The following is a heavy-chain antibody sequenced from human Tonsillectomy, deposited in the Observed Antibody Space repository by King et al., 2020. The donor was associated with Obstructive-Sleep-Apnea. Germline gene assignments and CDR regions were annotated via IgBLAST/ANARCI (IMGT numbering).Heavy chain of an antibody. D-gene: IGHD4-23*01. CDR3: AKDFGGNPNGYFDY. CDR2: ISWNSGSI. Sequence: VQLVESGGGLVKPGRSLRLSCAAAGFTFDDYAMHWVRQSPGKGLEWVSGISWNSGSIGYADSVKGRFTISRDNAKNSLYLQMNSLRAEDTALYYCAKDFGGNPNGYFDYWGQGTLVTVSS. CDR1: GFTFDDYA. J-gene: IGHJ4*02. V-gene: IGHV3-9*01.